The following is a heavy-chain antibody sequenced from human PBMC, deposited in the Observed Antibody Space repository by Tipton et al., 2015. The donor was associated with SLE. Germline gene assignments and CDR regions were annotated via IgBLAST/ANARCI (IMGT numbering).Heavy chain of an antibody. CDR3: ASKDGYNSPVAFDI. D-gene: IGHD5-24*01. V-gene: IGHV4-31*03. CDR1: GGSISSGGYY. Sequence: TLSLTCTVSGGSISSGGYYWSWIRQRPGKGLEWIGYIYYSGSTYYNPSLKSRVTISVDTSKNQFSLKLSSVTAADTAVYYCASKDGYNSPVAFDIWGQGTMVTVSS. J-gene: IGHJ3*02. CDR2: IYYSGST.